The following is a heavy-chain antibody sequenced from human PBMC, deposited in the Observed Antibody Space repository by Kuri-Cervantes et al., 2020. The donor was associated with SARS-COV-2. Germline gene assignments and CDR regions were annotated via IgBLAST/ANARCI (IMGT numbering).Heavy chain of an antibody. Sequence: GESLKISCAASGFTFSSYGMHWVRQAPGKGLEWVAFIRYDGSNKYYADSVKGRFTISRDNAKNTLYLQMNSLRAEDTAVFYCAKGHSXLNSYYFDYWGQGTLVTVSS. CDR3: AKGHSXLNSYYFDY. D-gene: IGHD1-7*01. J-gene: IGHJ4*02. V-gene: IGHV3-30*02. CDR2: IRYDGSNK. CDR1: GFTFSSYG.